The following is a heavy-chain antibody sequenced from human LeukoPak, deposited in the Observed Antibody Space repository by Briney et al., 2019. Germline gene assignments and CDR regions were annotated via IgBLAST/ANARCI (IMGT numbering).Heavy chain of an antibody. CDR1: GFTFSSYG. Sequence: GGSLRLSCAGSGFTFSSYGMHWVRQAPGKGLEWVAFIRYDGTNKYYADSVKGRFTISRDNSKNTLYLQMDSLRAEDTAVYYCAKDTAMVYDYWGQGTLVTVSS. D-gene: IGHD5-18*01. J-gene: IGHJ4*02. CDR3: AKDTAMVYDY. V-gene: IGHV3-30*02. CDR2: IRYDGTNK.